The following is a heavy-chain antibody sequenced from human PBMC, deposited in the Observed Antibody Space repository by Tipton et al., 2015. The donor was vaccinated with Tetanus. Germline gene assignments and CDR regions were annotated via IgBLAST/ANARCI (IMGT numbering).Heavy chain of an antibody. CDR3: ARDETYNGNSDY. V-gene: IGHV3-21*01. CDR2: ISSSSSYI. CDR1: GFTFSSYS. Sequence: SLRLSCAASGFTFSSYSMNWVRQAPGKGLEWVSSISSSSSYIYYADSVKGRFTISRDNAKNSLYLQMNSLRAEDTAVYYCARDETYNGNSDYWGQGTLVTVSS. D-gene: IGHD4-23*01. J-gene: IGHJ4*02.